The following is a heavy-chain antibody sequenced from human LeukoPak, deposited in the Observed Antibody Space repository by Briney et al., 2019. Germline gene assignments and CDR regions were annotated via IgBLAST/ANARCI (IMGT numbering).Heavy chain of an antibody. V-gene: IGHV3-53*01. CDR1: GFTVSTNS. CDR2: IYSGGST. D-gene: IGHD3-10*01. J-gene: IGHJ4*02. CDR3: TTQLTIVRGTRKHFDY. Sequence: PGGSLRLSCTVSGFTVSTNSMSWVRQTPGKGLEWVSFIYSGGSTHYSDSVKGRFTISRDNSKNTLYLQMNSLRAEDTAVYYCTTQLTIVRGTRKHFDYWGQGTLVTVSS.